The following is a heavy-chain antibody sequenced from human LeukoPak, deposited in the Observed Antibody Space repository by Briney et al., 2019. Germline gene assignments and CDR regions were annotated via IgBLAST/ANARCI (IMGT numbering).Heavy chain of an antibody. Sequence: GGSLRLSCAASGFTFSSYSMNWVRQAPGKGLEWVSSISSSSSYIYYADSVEGRFTISRDNAKNSLYVQMNSLRAEDTAVYYCARAKSGIVGDFDYWGQGTLVTVSS. CDR3: ARAKSGIVGDFDY. CDR2: ISSSSSYI. J-gene: IGHJ4*02. V-gene: IGHV3-21*01. CDR1: GFTFSSYS. D-gene: IGHD1-26*01.